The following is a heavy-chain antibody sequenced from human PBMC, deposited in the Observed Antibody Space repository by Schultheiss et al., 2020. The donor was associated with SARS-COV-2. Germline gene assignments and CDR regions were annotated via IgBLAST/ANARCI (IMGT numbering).Heavy chain of an antibody. Sequence: GGYLRLSCAASGFTFSSYAMSWVRQAPGKGLEWVSAISGSGGSTYYADSVKGRFTISRDNSKNTLYLQMNSLRAEDTAVYYCARQGGGSCGSCYYWGQGTLVTVSS. D-gene: IGHD2-15*01. J-gene: IGHJ4*02. V-gene: IGHV3-23*01. CDR2: ISGSGGST. CDR3: ARQGGGSCGSCYY. CDR1: GFTFSSYA.